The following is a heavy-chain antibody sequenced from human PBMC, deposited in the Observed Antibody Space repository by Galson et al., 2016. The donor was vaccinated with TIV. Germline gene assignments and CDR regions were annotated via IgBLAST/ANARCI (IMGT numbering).Heavy chain of an antibody. CDR3: AKEGYSYRLS. CDR1: GGSVTSSH. CDR2: VYPSGNT. V-gene: IGHV4-4*07. J-gene: IGHJ4*02. Sequence: ETLSLTCTVSGGSVTSSHWSWIRQPAGKGLEWIGRVYPSGNTNYSPSLKSRVTMSLDTSKNQFSLNLMSVTAADTAVYYCAKEGYSYRLSWGQGILVTVSA. D-gene: IGHD5-18*01.